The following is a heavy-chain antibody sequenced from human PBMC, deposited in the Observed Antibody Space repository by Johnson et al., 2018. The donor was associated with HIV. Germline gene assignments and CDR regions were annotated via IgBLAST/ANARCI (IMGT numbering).Heavy chain of an antibody. Sequence: VQLVESGGGVVQPGGSLRLSCAASGFTFSNYGMHWVRQAPGKGLEWVGRIKSEIDGGTTDYAATVKGRFTISRDDSKNTLYLQMNSLKTEDTAVYYCTTQQRADAFDFWGQGTMVTVSS. CDR2: IKSEIDGGTT. J-gene: IGHJ3*01. V-gene: IGHV3-15*01. CDR1: GFTFSNYG. CDR3: TTQQRADAFDF. D-gene: IGHD6-13*01.